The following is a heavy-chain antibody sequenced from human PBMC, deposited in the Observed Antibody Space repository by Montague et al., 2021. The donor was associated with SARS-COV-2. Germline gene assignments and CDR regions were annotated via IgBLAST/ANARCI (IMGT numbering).Heavy chain of an antibody. V-gene: IGHV4-59*01. CDR2: ST. J-gene: IGHJ4*02. CDR3: ARDFDY. Sequence: STNSNPSLKSRVTLSVDTSKNQFYLKLSSVTTADTAVYYCARDFDYWGQGPLVTVSS.